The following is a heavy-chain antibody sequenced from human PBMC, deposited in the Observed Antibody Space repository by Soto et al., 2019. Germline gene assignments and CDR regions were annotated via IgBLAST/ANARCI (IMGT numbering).Heavy chain of an antibody. D-gene: IGHD2-21*02. CDR2: ISGTGSYT. CDR1: GFTFSDYY. V-gene: IGHV3-11*06. J-gene: IGHJ4*02. CDR3: ARDRSFCGGDCYPGYFDY. Sequence: PGGSLRLSCAASGFTFSDYYMSWIRQAPGKGLEWVSYISGTGSYTNYADSVKGRFTISRDNAKKSLYLDMSSLRAEDTAVYYCARDRSFCGGDCYPGYFDYWGQGILVTVSS.